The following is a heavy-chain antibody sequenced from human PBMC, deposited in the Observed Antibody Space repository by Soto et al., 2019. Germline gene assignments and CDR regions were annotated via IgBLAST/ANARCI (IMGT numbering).Heavy chain of an antibody. V-gene: IGHV4-59*11. Sequence: SETLSLTCTVSGGSITSHLWSWIRQPPGKGLEWIGYIYYSGNTNYNPSLRSRVTLSVDTSKNQFSLKLNSVTAADTAIYYCATDAEDGDYDYFDPWGQGTLVTVSS. CDR1: GGSITSHL. CDR2: IYYSGNT. CDR3: ATDAEDGDYDYFDP. D-gene: IGHD4-17*01. J-gene: IGHJ5*02.